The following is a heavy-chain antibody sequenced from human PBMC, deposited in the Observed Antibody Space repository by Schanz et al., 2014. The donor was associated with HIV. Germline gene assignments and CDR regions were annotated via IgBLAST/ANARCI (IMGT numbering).Heavy chain of an antibody. D-gene: IGHD3-10*01. V-gene: IGHV3-9*01. J-gene: IGHJ6*02. CDR1: GFTFSSYG. Sequence: VQLVESGGGVVQPGRSLRLSCAASGFTFSSYGMHWVRQVPGKGLEWVSGISWNSGTIGYADSVKGRFTISRDNSKNRLYLQMNSLRAEDTAVYYCARGSGPYYYYYGMDVWGQGTTVTVSS. CDR2: ISWNSGTI. CDR3: ARGSGPYYYYYGMDV.